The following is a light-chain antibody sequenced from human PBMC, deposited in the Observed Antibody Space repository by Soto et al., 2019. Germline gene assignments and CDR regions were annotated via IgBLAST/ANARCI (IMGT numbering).Light chain of an antibody. V-gene: IGKV3-15*01. CDR2: GAS. CDR3: HQYDNWPQT. J-gene: IGKJ1*01. Sequence: IVLTQSPGPLSFSPGERATLSCRASPSVRSSYLAWYQQKPGQAPRLLIYGASTRATDIPARFSGSGSGTEFTLTISSLQSEDFAVYYCHQYDNWPQTFGQGTKVDIK. CDR1: PSVRSSY.